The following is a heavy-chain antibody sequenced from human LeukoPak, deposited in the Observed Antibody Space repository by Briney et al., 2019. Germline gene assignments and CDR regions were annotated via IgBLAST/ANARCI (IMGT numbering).Heavy chain of an antibody. CDR2: MYTSGIT. V-gene: IGHV4-4*07. J-gene: IGHJ3*02. Sequence: SGTLSLTCSVSGGSISSPYWSWIRQSAGKGLEWIGRMYTSGITIYNPSLKSRVTMSVDTSKNQFSLKLSSVTAADTAVYYCARDNSGSYMGGGAFDIWGQGTMVIVS. CDR1: GGSISSPY. D-gene: IGHD1-26*01. CDR3: ARDNSGSYMGGGAFDI.